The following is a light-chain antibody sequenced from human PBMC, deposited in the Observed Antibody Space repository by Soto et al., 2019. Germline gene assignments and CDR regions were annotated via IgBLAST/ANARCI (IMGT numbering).Light chain of an antibody. J-gene: IGKJ5*01. V-gene: IGKV3-20*01. CDR1: QSVSSSY. CDR3: QHYDSLPIT. Sequence: EIVLTQSPGTLSLSPGERATLSCRASQSVSSSYLARYQQKPGQPPRLLIYGASSRATGIPDRFSGSGSGTDFTLTISRLEPEDFAVFYCQHYDSLPITFGQGTRLETK. CDR2: GAS.